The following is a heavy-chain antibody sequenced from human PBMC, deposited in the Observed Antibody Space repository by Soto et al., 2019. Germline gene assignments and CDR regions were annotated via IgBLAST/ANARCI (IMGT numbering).Heavy chain of an antibody. CDR1: GFTFSSYS. Sequence: GGSLRLSCAASGFTFSSYSMNWVRQAPGKGLEWVSSISSSSSYIYYADSVKGRFTISRDNAKNSLYLQMNSLRAEDTAVYYCARDSGYDGEQVYFDYWGQGTLVTVSS. D-gene: IGHD5-12*01. CDR3: ARDSGYDGEQVYFDY. V-gene: IGHV3-21*01. CDR2: ISSSSSYI. J-gene: IGHJ4*02.